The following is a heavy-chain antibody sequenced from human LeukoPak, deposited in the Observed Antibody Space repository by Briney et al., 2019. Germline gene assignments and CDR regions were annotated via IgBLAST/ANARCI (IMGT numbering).Heavy chain of an antibody. V-gene: IGHV3-66*01. D-gene: IGHD6-19*01. CDR2: IYSGGST. J-gene: IGHJ4*02. CDR1: GFTFSGYW. CDR3: ARERNLEIAVAGTIFNY. Sequence: PGGSLRLSCAASGFTFSGYWMSWVRQAPGKGLEWVSVIYSGGSTYYADSVKGRFTISRDNSKNTLYLQMKSLRAEDTAVYYCARERNLEIAVAGTIFNYWGREPWSPSPQ.